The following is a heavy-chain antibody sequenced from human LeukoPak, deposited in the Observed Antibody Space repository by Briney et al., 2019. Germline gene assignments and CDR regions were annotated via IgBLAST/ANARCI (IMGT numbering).Heavy chain of an antibody. CDR1: GYTFTSYD. CDR3: ARGITMVRSFSAWFDP. J-gene: IGHJ5*02. Sequence: ASVKCSCKASGYTFTSYDINWVRQATGQGLEWMGWMNPNSGNTGYAQKFQCRVTITRNTSISTAYMELSSLRSEDTAVYYCARGITMVRSFSAWFDPWGQGTLVTVSS. D-gene: IGHD3-10*01. V-gene: IGHV1-8*03. CDR2: MNPNSGNT.